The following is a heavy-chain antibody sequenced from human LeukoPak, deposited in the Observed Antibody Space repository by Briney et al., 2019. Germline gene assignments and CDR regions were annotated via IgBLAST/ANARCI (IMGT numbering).Heavy chain of an antibody. Sequence: GSLRPSCAASGFTFSSYLMSWVRQAPGKGLEWVAYISSSGSNIYYADSVKGRFTISRDNANNSLYLQMNTLRVEDTAIYYCAKDPVPSYYGSGSADYWGQGTLVTVSS. J-gene: IGHJ4*02. CDR1: GFTFSSYL. V-gene: IGHV3-48*04. CDR3: AKDPVPSYYGSGSADY. CDR2: ISSSGSNI. D-gene: IGHD3-10*01.